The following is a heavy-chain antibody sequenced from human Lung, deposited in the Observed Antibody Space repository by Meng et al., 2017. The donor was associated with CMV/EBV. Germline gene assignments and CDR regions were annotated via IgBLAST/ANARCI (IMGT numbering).Heavy chain of an antibody. V-gene: IGHV3-7*01. J-gene: IGHJ4*02. CDR3: ARETDSSGWDY. D-gene: IGHD3-22*01. CDR1: GFTFSSYW. CDR2: IKQDGSEK. Sequence: SCAASGFTFSSYWMSWVRQAPGEGLEWVANIKQDGSEKYYVDSAKGRFTISRDNAKNSLYLQMNSLRAEDTAVYYCARETDSSGWDYWGQGTLVTVSS.